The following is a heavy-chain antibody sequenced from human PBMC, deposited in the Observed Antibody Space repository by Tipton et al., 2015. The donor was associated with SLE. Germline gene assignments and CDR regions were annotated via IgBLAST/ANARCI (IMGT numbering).Heavy chain of an antibody. CDR1: GFTFSSYA. Sequence: SLRLSCAASGFTFSSYAMSWVRQAPGKGLEWVSVISGSVSSTYYADSVKGRFTISRDNSKNTLYLQMNSLRAEDTAIYYCAKDPGDDWGQGTLVTVSS. CDR3: AKDPGDD. V-gene: IGHV3-23*01. J-gene: IGHJ4*02. D-gene: IGHD7-27*01. CDR2: ISGSVSST.